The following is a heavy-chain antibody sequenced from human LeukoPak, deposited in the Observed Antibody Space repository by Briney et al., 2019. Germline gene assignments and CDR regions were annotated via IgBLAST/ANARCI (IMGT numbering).Heavy chain of an antibody. CDR2: TYYRSKWYN. CDR1: GDSVSSNSAA. Sequence: SQTLSLTCAISGDSVSSNSAAWNWIRQSPSRGLEWLGRTYYRSKWYNDYAVSVKSRITINPDTSKNQFSLQLNSVTPEDTAVYYCARLSRGGGDYYDFWSDNNWFDPWGQGTLVTVSS. D-gene: IGHD3-3*01. CDR3: ARLSRGGGDYYDFWSDNNWFDP. J-gene: IGHJ5*02. V-gene: IGHV6-1*01.